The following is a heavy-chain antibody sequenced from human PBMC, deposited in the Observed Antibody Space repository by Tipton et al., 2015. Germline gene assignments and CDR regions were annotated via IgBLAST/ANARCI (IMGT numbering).Heavy chain of an antibody. CDR2: ISHSGNT. D-gene: IGHD6-19*01. J-gene: IGHJ6*02. CDR3: ARKRLWSSGWWHGTNELDYYHGMDV. Sequence: TLSLTCAFSGGSFSDYYCTWFRQPPGKGLEWIGSISHSGNTYYNPSLKTRVTISIDTSKNQFSLKLRSVTAADTAVYYCARKRLWSSGWWHGTNELDYYHGMDVWGQGTTVTVSS. V-gene: IGHV4-34*01. CDR1: GGSFSDYY.